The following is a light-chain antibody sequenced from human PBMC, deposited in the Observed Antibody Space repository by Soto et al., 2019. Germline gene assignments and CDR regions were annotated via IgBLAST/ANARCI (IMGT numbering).Light chain of an antibody. CDR3: QQYGSSPFT. Sequence: EIVLTKSPGTLSLSPGERANLSCRASQSVSSNSLTWYQQKPGQAPRLLIYGASSRATGIPDRFSGSGSGADFTLTISRLEPEDFAVYYCQQYGSSPFTFGPGTKVDIK. V-gene: IGKV3-20*01. CDR2: GAS. J-gene: IGKJ3*01. CDR1: QSVSSNS.